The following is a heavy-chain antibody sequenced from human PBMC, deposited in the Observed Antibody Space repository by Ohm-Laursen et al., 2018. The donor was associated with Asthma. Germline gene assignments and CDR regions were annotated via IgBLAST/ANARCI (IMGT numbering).Heavy chain of an antibody. CDR2: IYHSVST. V-gene: IGHV4-30-4*01. CDR1: GGSIGSDDYY. D-gene: IGHD6-19*01. CDR3: ARGRFSGWYVPNFDY. Sequence: TLSLTCTVSGGSIGSDDYYWSWIRQPPGKGLEWIGYIYHSVSTYYSPSLKSRVTISVDTSKNQFSLKLSSVTAADTAVYYCARGRFSGWYVPNFDYWGQGTLVTVSS. J-gene: IGHJ4*02.